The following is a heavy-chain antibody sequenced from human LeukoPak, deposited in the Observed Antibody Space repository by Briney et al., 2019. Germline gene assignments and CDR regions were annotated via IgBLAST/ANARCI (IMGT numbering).Heavy chain of an antibody. CDR3: ARAWGYDSSGYYLDY. J-gene: IGHJ4*02. CDR1: GFTFSSYE. D-gene: IGHD3-22*01. CDR2: ISSSSSTI. Sequence: GGSLRLSCAASGFTFSSYEMNWVRQTPGKGLEWVSYISSSSSTIYYADSVKGRFTISRDNAKNSLYLQMNSLRAEDTAVYYCARAWGYDSSGYYLDYWGQGTLVTVSS. V-gene: IGHV3-48*01.